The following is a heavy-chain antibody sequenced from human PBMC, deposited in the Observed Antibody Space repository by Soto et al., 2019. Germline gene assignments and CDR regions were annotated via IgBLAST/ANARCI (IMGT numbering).Heavy chain of an antibody. Sequence: TLSLTCSVCGASIISNDWWIWIRQTPGKGLEWIGEIFHSGRTNYSPSFKSRVTISVDTSKSQFSLEMASVTAADTAVYYCARANLRSGWTFDHWGQGSPVTVS. D-gene: IGHD6-19*01. CDR3: ARANLRSGWTFDH. CDR2: IFHSGRT. J-gene: IGHJ4*02. V-gene: IGHV4-4*02. CDR1: GASIISNDW.